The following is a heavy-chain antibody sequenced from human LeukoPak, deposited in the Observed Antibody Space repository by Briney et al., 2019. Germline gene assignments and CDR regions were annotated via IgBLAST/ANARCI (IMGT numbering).Heavy chain of an antibody. J-gene: IGHJ4*02. CDR1: DGSISGYY. Sequence: SETLSLTCTVSDGSISGYYWSWIRQPPGKALEWIGYIHYSGSTNYNPSLKSRVTISVDTSKNQFSLKLSSVTAADTAVYYCARTYYYDTWRYYFDYWGQGTLVTVSS. CDR3: ARTYYYDTWRYYFDY. V-gene: IGHV4-59*01. CDR2: IHYSGST. D-gene: IGHD3-22*01.